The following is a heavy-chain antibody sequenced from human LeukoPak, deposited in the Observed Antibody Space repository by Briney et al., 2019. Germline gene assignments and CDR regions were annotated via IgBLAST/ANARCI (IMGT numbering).Heavy chain of an antibody. J-gene: IGHJ4*02. V-gene: IGHV4-30-4*08. CDR2: IYYSGST. Sequence: SETLSPTCTVSGGSISSGDYYWSWIRQPPGKGLEWIGYIYYSGSTYYNPSLKSRVTISVDTSKNQFSLKLSSVTAADTAVYYCARGQPYYDFWSGKGGFDYWGQGTLVTVSS. D-gene: IGHD3-3*01. CDR1: GGSISSGDYY. CDR3: ARGQPYYDFWSGKGGFDY.